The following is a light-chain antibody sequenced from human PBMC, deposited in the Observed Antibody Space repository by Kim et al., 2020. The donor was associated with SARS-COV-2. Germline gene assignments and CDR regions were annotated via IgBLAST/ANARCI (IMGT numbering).Light chain of an antibody. CDR2: GKN. J-gene: IGLJ2*01. V-gene: IGLV3-19*01. Sequence: SSELTQDPAVSVALGHTVRITCRGDSLRSYYATWYQQKPGQAPVLVIYGKNNRPSGIPDRFSGSSLGNTASLTITGAQAEDEADYYCKSRGTSGNVVFGGGTQLTVL. CDR3: KSRGTSGNVV. CDR1: SLRSYY.